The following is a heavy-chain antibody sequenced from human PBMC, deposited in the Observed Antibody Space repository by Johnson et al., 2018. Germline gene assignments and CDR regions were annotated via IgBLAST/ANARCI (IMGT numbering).Heavy chain of an antibody. CDR3: AGGNWNPVRFDY. J-gene: IGHJ4*02. D-gene: IGHD1-1*01. V-gene: IGHV3-33*01. CDR2: IWYDGSNQ. Sequence: VQLVESGGGLVHPGGSLRLSCAASGFTFSSYGMHWVRQAPGKGLEWVAVIWYDGSNQYYADSVKGRFIISRDNAKNSLYLQMHSLRGEDTAGYYCAGGNWNPVRFDYWGQGTLVTVSS. CDR1: GFTFSSYG.